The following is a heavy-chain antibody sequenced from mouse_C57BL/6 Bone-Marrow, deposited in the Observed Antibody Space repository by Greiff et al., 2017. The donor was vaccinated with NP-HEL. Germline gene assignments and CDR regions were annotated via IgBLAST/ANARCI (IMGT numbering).Heavy chain of an antibody. Sequence: EVQLQQSGAELVRPGASVKLSCTASGFNIKDDYMHWVKQRPEQGLEWIGWIDPENGDTEYASKFQGKATITADTSSNTAYLQLSSLTSEDTAVYYCTVIYGYYAMDYWGQGTSVTVSS. V-gene: IGHV14-4*01. CDR3: TVIYGYYAMDY. CDR2: IDPENGDT. CDR1: GFNIKDDY. D-gene: IGHD1-1*02. J-gene: IGHJ4*01.